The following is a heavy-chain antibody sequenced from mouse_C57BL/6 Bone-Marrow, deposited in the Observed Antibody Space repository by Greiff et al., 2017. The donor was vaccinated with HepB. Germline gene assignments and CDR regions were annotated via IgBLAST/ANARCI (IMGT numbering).Heavy chain of an antibody. J-gene: IGHJ4*01. V-gene: IGHV1-69*01. CDR3: ARLTGAMDY. CDR2: IDPSDSYT. CDR1: GYTFTSYW. Sequence: VKLVESGAELVMPGASVKLSCKASGYTFTSYWMHWVKQRPGQGLEWIGEIDPSDSYTNYNQKFKGKSTLTVDKSSSTAYMQLSSLTSEDSAVYYCARLTGAMDYWGQGTSVTVSS.